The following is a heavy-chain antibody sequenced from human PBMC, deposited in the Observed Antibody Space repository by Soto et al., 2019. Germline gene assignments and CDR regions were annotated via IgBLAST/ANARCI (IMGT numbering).Heavy chain of an antibody. Sequence: QVQLVESGGGVVQPGRSLRLSCAASEFTFRSYGMHWVRQAPGKGLEWVAVISLDGNKEYYADSVTGRFTISRDNSKNALLLQMNSLRTEDTAMYYCAKEADDSSWTFDCWGQGTLVTVSS. D-gene: IGHD6-13*01. CDR2: ISLDGNKE. V-gene: IGHV3-30*18. J-gene: IGHJ4*02. CDR1: EFTFRSYG. CDR3: AKEADDSSWTFDC.